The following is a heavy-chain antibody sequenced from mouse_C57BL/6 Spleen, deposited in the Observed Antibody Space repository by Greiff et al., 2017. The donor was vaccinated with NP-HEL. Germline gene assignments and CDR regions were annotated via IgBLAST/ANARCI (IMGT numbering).Heavy chain of an antibody. CDR3: ARSGDYDGFDY. CDR2: IRNKANGYTT. J-gene: IGHJ2*01. D-gene: IGHD2-4*01. CDR1: GFTFTDYY. V-gene: IGHV7-3*01. Sequence: EVKLMESGGGLVQPGGSLSLSCAASGFTFTDYYMSWVRQPPGKALEWLGFIRNKANGYTTEYSASVKGRFTISRDNSQSILYLQMNALRAEDSATYYCARSGDYDGFDYWGQGTTLTVSS.